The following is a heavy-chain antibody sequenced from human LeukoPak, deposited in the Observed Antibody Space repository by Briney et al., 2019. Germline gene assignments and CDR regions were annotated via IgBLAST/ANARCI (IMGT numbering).Heavy chain of an antibody. J-gene: IGHJ4*02. CDR2: IRYDGSNK. Sequence: GGSLRLSCAASGFTFSNYGVHWVRQAPGKGLEWVAFIRYDGSNKYYADSVKGRFTISRDNSKNTLYLQMNSLRAEDTAVYYCAKVPPLNYYDSSGDSNWGQGTLVTVSS. D-gene: IGHD3-22*01. V-gene: IGHV3-30*02. CDR3: AKVPPLNYYDSSGDSN. CDR1: GFTFSNYG.